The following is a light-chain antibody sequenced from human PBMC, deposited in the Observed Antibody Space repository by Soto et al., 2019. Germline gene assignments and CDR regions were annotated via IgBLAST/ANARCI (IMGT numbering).Light chain of an antibody. V-gene: IGKV1-5*01. CDR2: DAS. CDR3: QQRSNWPLT. J-gene: IGKJ5*01. CDR1: QSIRTW. Sequence: DIQMTQSPSTLSASVGDRVTITCRASQSIRTWLAWYQHKPGKAPKFLIYDASTVESGVPSRFSGSGSGTEFTLTISDLQPDDFATYYCQQRSNWPLTFGQGTRLEIK.